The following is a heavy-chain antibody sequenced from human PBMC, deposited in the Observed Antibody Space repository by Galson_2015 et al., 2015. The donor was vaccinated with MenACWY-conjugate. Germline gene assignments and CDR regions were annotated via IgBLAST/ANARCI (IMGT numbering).Heavy chain of an antibody. J-gene: IGHJ5*02. V-gene: IGHV4-4*02. CDR1: GGSISSSNW. D-gene: IGHD2-2*01. CDR3: ARDVEDVVVVPAAIFDP. Sequence: ETLSLTCAVSGGSISSSNWWSWVRQPPGKGLEWIGEIYHSGSTNYNPSLKSRVTISVDKSKNQFSLKLSSVTAADTAVYYCARDVEDVVVVPAAIFDPWGQGTLVTVSS. CDR2: IYHSGST.